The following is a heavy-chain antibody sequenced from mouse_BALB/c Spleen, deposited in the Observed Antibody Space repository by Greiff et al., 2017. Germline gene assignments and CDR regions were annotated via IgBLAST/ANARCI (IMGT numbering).Heavy chain of an antibody. Sequence: VQLQQSGAELAKPGASVKMSCKASGYTFTSYWMHWVKQRPGQGLEWIGYINPSTGYTEYNQKFKDKATLTADKSSSTAYMQLSSLTSEDSAVYYCATYGYDDYWGQGTTRTVSS. J-gene: IGHJ2*01. D-gene: IGHD2-2*01. CDR2: INPSTGYT. CDR1: GYTFTSYW. CDR3: ATYGYDDY. V-gene: IGHV1-7*01.